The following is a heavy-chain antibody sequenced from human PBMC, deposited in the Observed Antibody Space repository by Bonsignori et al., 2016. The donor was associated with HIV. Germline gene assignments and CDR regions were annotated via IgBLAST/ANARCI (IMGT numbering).Heavy chain of an antibody. V-gene: IGHV1-24*01. CDR3: ATWWEGPRDAFDI. D-gene: IGHD1-26*01. Sequence: ASVKVSCKVSGATLTTLSMHWVRQAPGKGPEWIGGFDPDHGEPFYKVRFQGRVSVTEDTSADTTYMELRSLSSDDTAIYYCATWWEGPRDAFDIWGQGTLVTVSS. CDR2: FDPDHGEP. CDR1: GATLTTLS. J-gene: IGHJ3*02.